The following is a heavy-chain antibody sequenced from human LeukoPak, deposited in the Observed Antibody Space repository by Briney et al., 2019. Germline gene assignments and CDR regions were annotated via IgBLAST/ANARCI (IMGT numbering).Heavy chain of an antibody. CDR2: SRDKRNSYTT. J-gene: IGHJ6*04. CDR3: LRPGLVTTGYHYAMEV. V-gene: IGHV3-72*01. CDR1: GFRSSDHY. D-gene: IGHD3-9*01. Sequence: GGSLRLSCAASGFRSSDHYMDRVRQAPGKGLEWLCRSRDKRNSYTTEYAASVKGRFTISRDDSENALYRQMNSLETEEQGRDNFLRPGLVTTGYHYAMEVWGKGTPVPSPQ.